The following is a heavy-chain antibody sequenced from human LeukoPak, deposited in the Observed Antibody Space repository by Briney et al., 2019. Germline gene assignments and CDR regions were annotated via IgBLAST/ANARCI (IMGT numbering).Heavy chain of an antibody. CDR3: AKHADGSGRPRAGFDH. D-gene: IGHD3-22*01. Sequence: GGSLRLSCAASGFTFIYAMTWARQPPGKGLEWVSAISGSGGSTYYADSVKGRFTISKDNSKNTLYLLMSSLSPEDTALYYCAKHADGSGRPRAGFDHWGQGTLVTVSS. V-gene: IGHV3-23*01. J-gene: IGHJ4*02. CDR2: ISGSGGST. CDR1: GFTFIYA.